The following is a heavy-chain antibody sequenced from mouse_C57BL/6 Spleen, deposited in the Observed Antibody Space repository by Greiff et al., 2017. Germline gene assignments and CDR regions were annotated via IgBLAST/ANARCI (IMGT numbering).Heavy chain of an antibody. Sequence: EVMLVESGGGLVKPGGSLKLSCAASGFTFSDYGMHWVRQAPEKGLEWVAYISSGSSTIYYADTVKGRFTISRDNAKNTLFLQMTSLSSEDTAMYFCARPYGSSPYYFDYWGQGTTLTVSS. CDR2: ISSGSSTI. CDR3: ARPYGSSPYYFDY. V-gene: IGHV5-17*01. CDR1: GFTFSDYG. J-gene: IGHJ2*01. D-gene: IGHD1-1*01.